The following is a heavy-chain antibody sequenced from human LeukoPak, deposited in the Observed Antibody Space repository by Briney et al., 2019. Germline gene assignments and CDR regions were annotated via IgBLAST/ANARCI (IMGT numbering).Heavy chain of an antibody. CDR1: GYTFAGYY. Sequence: ASVKVSCKASGYTFAGYYMHWVRQAPGQGLEWMGWINPNNGDTDYAQRFQGRVTMTRDTSISTAYMELSGLRSEDTAVYYCARELTMIVVGQYYYYGMDVWGQGTTVTVSS. CDR3: ARELTMIVVGQYYYYGMDV. D-gene: IGHD3-22*01. CDR2: INPNNGDT. V-gene: IGHV1-2*02. J-gene: IGHJ6*02.